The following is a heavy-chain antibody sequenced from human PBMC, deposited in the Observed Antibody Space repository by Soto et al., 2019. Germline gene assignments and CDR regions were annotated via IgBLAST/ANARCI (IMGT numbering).Heavy chain of an antibody. J-gene: IGHJ4*02. D-gene: IGHD2-21*02. CDR1: GGSISSGGYS. V-gene: IGHV4-30-2*01. CDR3: ATGAAYCGGDCYSGFDY. CDR2: IYHSGST. Sequence: QLQLQESGSGLVKPSQTLSLTCAVSGGSISSGGYSWSWIRQPPGKGLEWIGYIYHSGSTYYNPSLKSRVTISVDRSKNQFSLKLSSVTAADTAVYYCATGAAYCGGDCYSGFDYWGQGTLVTVSS.